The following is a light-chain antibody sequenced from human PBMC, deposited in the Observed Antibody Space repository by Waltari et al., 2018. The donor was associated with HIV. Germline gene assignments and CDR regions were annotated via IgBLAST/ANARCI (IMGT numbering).Light chain of an antibody. CDR2: AAS. J-gene: IGKJ3*01. CDR3: QQSYSGLT. V-gene: IGKV1-39*01. CDR1: QTISIY. Sequence: DIQLTQSPSSLSASLGDRVTVTCRASQTISIYLNWYQQKPVRAPNLLIYAASSLPSGVPSRFSGSGSGTDFNLTIESLEVEDFAAYYCQQSYSGLTFGPGTKV.